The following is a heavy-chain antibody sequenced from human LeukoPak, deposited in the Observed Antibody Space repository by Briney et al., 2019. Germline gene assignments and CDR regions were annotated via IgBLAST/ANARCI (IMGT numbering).Heavy chain of an antibody. V-gene: IGHV6-1*01. D-gene: IGHD5-18*01. CDR2: TYYRSRWYN. CDR3: AREGELRTKQLFYDS. CDR1: GDSVSSNRAT. Sequence: SQTLSLTCAVSGDSVSSNRATWNWIRQSPSRGLEWLGRTYYRSRWYNEYAISVKSRIIINSDTSKNQFSLQLNSVTPEDTAVYYCAREGELRTKQLFYDSWGQGSLVTVSS. J-gene: IGHJ4*02.